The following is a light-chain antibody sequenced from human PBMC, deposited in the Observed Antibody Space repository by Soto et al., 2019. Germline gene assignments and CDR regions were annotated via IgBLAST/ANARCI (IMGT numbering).Light chain of an antibody. J-gene: IGKJ4*01. CDR1: QRVSAKY. CDR3: QQYDRSRT. V-gene: IGKV3-20*01. CDR2: GAS. Sequence: EIVLTQSPDTLSLSPGERATLSRRASQRVSAKYLAWYRQKPGQTPSLLIYGASSRATGIPDRFSGSGSGTDFTLTISRLEPEDFAVYFCQQYDRSRTFGGGTKVEIK.